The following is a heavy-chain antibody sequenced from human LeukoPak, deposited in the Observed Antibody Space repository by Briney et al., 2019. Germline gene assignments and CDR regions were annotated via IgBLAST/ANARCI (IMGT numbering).Heavy chain of an antibody. CDR1: GFTFSSYA. J-gene: IGHJ4*02. D-gene: IGHD3-10*01. V-gene: IGHV3-23*01. Sequence: GGSLRLSCAASGFTFSSYAMTWVRQAPGKGLEWLSSMTGSGASTYYADSVKGRFTVSRDNSKNSVYLQMNSLRVEDTAEYYCAKDGQSWLQEYYYDYWGQGTLVTVSS. CDR2: MTGSGAST. CDR3: AKDGQSWLQEYYYDY.